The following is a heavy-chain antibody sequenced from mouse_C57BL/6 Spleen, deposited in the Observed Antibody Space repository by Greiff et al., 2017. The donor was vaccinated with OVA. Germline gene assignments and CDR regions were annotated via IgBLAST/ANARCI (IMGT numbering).Heavy chain of an antibody. Sequence: QLQQSGAELARPGASVKLSCKASGYTFTSYGISWVKQRTGQGLEWIGEIYPRSGNTYYNEKFKGKATLTADKSSSTAYMELRSLTSEDSAVYFCARSLDSSGYEFAYWGQGTLVTVSA. J-gene: IGHJ3*01. D-gene: IGHD3-2*02. CDR3: ARSLDSSGYEFAY. CDR1: GYTFTSYG. V-gene: IGHV1-81*01. CDR2: IYPRSGNT.